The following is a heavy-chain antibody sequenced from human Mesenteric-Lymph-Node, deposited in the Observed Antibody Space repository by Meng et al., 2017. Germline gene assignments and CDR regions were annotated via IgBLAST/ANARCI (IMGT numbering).Heavy chain of an antibody. V-gene: IGHV3-48*03. CDR3: ARGGDFDY. J-gene: IGHJ4*02. CDR1: GFSFTNYA. CDR2: ISSSGSTI. Sequence: GESLKISCVVSGFSFTNYAMNWVRQAPGKGLEWVSYISSSGSTIYYADSVKGRFTISRDNAKNSLYLQMNSLRAEDTAVYYCARGGDFDYWGQGTLVTVSS.